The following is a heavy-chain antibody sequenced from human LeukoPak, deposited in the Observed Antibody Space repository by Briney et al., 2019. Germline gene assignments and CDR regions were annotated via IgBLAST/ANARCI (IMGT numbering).Heavy chain of an antibody. J-gene: IGHJ4*02. Sequence: PGGSLRLSCAASGFTFSSYGMHWVRQAPGKGLEWVAVIWYDGSNKYYADSVKGRFTISRDNSKNTLYLQMNSLRAEDTAVYYCARGGGLVRFDYWGQGTLVTVSS. CDR3: ARGGGLVRFDY. CDR2: IWYDGSNK. CDR1: GFTFSSYG. D-gene: IGHD6-19*01. V-gene: IGHV3-33*01.